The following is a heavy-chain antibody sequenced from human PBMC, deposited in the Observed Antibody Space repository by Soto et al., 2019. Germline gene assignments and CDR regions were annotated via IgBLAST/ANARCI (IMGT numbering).Heavy chain of an antibody. J-gene: IGHJ4*02. V-gene: IGHV1-18*01. CDR1: RYIFTSYG. CDR2: INAYNGNT. Sequence: ASVKVSCKAVRYIFTSYGISWVRQAPGQGLEWMGWINAYNGNTNYAQKLQGRVTMTTDTSTSTAYMELRSLRSDDTAVYYCARDVGYGLIDYWGQGTLVTVSS. CDR3: ARDVGYGLIDY. D-gene: IGHD5-18*01.